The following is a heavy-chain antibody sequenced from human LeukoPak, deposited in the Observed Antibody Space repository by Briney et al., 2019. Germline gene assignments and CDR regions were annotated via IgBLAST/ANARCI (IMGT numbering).Heavy chain of an antibody. CDR1: GFTFSSYW. Sequence: GGSLRLSCAASGFTFSSYWMHWVRQAPGKGLVGVSRTNSDGSSISYADSVKGRFTISRDNAKNTLYLQMNSLRAEDTAVYYCVRAAAASFDYWGQGTLVTVSS. J-gene: IGHJ4*02. CDR3: VRAAAASFDY. D-gene: IGHD6-13*01. CDR2: TNSDGSSI. V-gene: IGHV3-74*01.